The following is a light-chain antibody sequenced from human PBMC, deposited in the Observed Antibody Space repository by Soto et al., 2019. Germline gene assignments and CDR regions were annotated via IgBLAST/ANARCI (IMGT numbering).Light chain of an antibody. CDR3: SSYAGSNNYV. J-gene: IGLJ1*01. V-gene: IGLV2-8*01. Sequence: QSVLTQPPSASGSPGQSVTISCTGTSSDVGGYKYVSWYQQYPGKAPMLMIYAVNKRPSGVPDRFSGSKSGNTASLTVSGLQAEDEADYYCSSYAGSNNYVFGTGTKVTVL. CDR2: AVN. CDR1: SSDVGGYKY.